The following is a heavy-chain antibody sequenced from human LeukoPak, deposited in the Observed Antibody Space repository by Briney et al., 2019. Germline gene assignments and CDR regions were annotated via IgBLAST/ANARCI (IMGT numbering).Heavy chain of an antibody. V-gene: IGHV1-2*02. D-gene: IGHD6-13*01. CDR1: GYTFTSYG. CDR3: AIEPGYSSSWCYFDY. J-gene: IGHJ4*02. CDR2: INPNSGGT. Sequence: ASVKVSCKASGYTFTSYGISWVRQAPGQGLEWMGWINPNSGGTNYAQKFQGRVTMTRDTSISTAYMELSRLRSDDTAVYYCAIEPGYSSSWCYFDYWGQGTLVTVSS.